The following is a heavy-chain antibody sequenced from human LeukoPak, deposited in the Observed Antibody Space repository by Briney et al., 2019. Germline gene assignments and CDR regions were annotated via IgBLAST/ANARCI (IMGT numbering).Heavy chain of an antibody. V-gene: IGHV3-43D*03. CDR1: GFTFDDYA. CDR2: ISWDGGST. J-gene: IGHJ4*02. Sequence: GGSLRLSCAASGFTFDDYAMHWVRQAPGKGLEWVTLISWDGGSTYYADSVKCRFTISSDNSKNSLYLQMNSLRAEDTALYYCAKGSGSYYTEAIFDYWGQGTLVTGSP. CDR3: AKGSGSYYTEAIFDY. D-gene: IGHD3-10*01.